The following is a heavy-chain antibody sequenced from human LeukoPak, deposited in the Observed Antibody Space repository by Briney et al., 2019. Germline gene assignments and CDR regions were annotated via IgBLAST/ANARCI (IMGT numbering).Heavy chain of an antibody. Sequence: GGSLRLSCAASGFTFSSYAMSWVRQAPGKGLEWVPVISGSGGSTYYADSVKGRFTISRDNSKNTLFLQMNSLRAEDTAVFYCAKVGLSYCGGDCYVDYWGQGTLVTVSS. D-gene: IGHD2-21*02. CDR3: AKVGLSYCGGDCYVDY. V-gene: IGHV3-23*01. CDR2: ISGSGGST. J-gene: IGHJ4*02. CDR1: GFTFSSYA.